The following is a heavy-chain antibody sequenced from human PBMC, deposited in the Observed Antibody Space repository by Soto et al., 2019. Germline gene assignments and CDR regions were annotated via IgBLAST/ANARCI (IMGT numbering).Heavy chain of an antibody. CDR3: ARDLAGIADYYYYMDV. J-gene: IGHJ6*03. CDR2: IYYSGST. D-gene: IGHD6-13*01. V-gene: IGHV4-59*01. Sequence: SETLSLTCTVSGGSISSYYWSWIRQPPGKGLEWIGYIYYSGSTNYNPSLKSRVTISVDTSKNQFSLKLGSVTAADTAVYYCARDLAGIADYYYYMDVWGKGTTVTVSS. CDR1: GGSISSYY.